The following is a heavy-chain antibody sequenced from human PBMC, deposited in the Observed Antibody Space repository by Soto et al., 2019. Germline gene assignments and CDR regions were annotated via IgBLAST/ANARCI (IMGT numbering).Heavy chain of an antibody. J-gene: IGHJ4*03. CDR3: AHRLSGYNWNGGYFDY. CDR2: IYWDDDK. Sequence: QITLKESAPTRVKPTQTLTLTCTFSGFSLTSRPMGVGWIRQPPGKALEWLAFIYWDDDKRYSPSLRSRLTITKDTSGNHVVLPMTNMDPVDTATYYCAHRLSGYNWNGGYFDYWGQGALVTVSS. V-gene: IGHV2-5*02. CDR1: GFSLTSRPMG. D-gene: IGHD1-1*01.